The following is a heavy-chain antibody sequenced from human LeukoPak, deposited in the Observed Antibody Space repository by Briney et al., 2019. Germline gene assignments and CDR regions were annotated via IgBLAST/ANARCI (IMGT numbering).Heavy chain of an antibody. CDR2: MNPNSGNT. Sequence: ASVKVSCKASGYTFTSYDINWVRLATGQGLEWMGWMNPNSGNTGYAQKFQGRVTMTRNTSISTAYMELSNLRSEDTAVYYCARGYYYDSSGYYPRHDYWGQGTLVTVPS. CDR1: GYTFTSYD. V-gene: IGHV1-8*02. J-gene: IGHJ4*02. D-gene: IGHD3-22*01. CDR3: ARGYYYDSSGYYPRHDY.